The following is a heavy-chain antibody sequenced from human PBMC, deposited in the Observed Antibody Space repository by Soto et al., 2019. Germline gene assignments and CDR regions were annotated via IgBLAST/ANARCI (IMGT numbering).Heavy chain of an antibody. D-gene: IGHD3-3*01. J-gene: IGHJ5*02. V-gene: IGHV4-39*01. CDR3: ARRPYDFWSGYYSWFDP. Sequence: PSETLSLTCTVSGGSISSSSYYWGWIRQPPGKGLEWIGSIYYSGSTYYNPSLKSRVTISVDTSKNQFSLKLSSVTAADTAVYYCARRPYDFWSGYYSWFDPWGQGTLVTVSS. CDR2: IYYSGST. CDR1: GGSISSSSYY.